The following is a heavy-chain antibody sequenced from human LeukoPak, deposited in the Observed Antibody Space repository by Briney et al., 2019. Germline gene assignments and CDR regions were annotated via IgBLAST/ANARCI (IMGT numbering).Heavy chain of an antibody. CDR3: ALLNWNYGAFDI. Sequence: GSLRLSCAASGFTFSSYAMSWVRQAPGKGLEWVSAISGSGGSTYYADSVKGRFTISRDNSKNTLYLQMNSLKAEDTAVYYCALLNWNYGAFDIWGQGTMVTVSS. CDR1: GFTFSSYA. CDR2: ISGSGGST. D-gene: IGHD1-7*01. J-gene: IGHJ3*02. V-gene: IGHV3-23*01.